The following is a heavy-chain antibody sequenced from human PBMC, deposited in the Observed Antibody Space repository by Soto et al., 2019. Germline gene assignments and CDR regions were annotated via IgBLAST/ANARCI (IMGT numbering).Heavy chain of an antibody. CDR1: GYTFTSYG. V-gene: IGHV1-18*01. Sequence: QVQLVPSGAEVKKPGASVKVSCKASGYTFTSYGISWVRQAPGQGLEWMGWISAYNGNTNYAQKLQGRVTMTTDTSTSTAYRELRSLRSDDTAVYYCARDQDYANYYYYYGMDVWGQGTTVTVSS. CDR3: ARDQDYANYYYYYGMDV. D-gene: IGHD4-17*01. J-gene: IGHJ6*02. CDR2: ISAYNGNT.